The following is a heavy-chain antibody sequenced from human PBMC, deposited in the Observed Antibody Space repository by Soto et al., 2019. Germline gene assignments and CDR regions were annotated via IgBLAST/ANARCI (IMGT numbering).Heavy chain of an antibody. CDR3: ARAPRDAIPDY. CDR2: VHYSGST. D-gene: IGHD2-2*01. J-gene: IGHJ4*02. V-gene: IGHV4-59*01. CDR1: NVSISNYY. Sequence: SETLSLTCTVSNVSISNYYWTWIRQPPGKGLEWIGFVHYSGSTNYNPSLKSRVTISLHTSKNQFSLKLSSVTTADTAVYYCARAPRDAIPDYWGQGTLVTVS.